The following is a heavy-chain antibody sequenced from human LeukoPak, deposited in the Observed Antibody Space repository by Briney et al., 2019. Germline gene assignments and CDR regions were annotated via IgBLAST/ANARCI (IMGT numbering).Heavy chain of an antibody. J-gene: IGHJ4*02. Sequence: PRGSLRLSCAASGFTFSSYAMSWVRQAPGKGLEWVSAISGSGGSTYYADSVKGRFTISRDNSKNTLYLQMNSLRAEDTAVYYCAKDLDDILTGLFDYWGQGTLVTVSS. CDR1: GFTFSSYA. V-gene: IGHV3-23*01. CDR3: AKDLDDILTGLFDY. CDR2: ISGSGGST. D-gene: IGHD3-9*01.